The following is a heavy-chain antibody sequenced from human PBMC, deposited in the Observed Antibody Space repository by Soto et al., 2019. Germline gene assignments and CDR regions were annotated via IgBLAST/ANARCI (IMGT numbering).Heavy chain of an antibody. J-gene: IGHJ4*02. D-gene: IGHD3-3*01. CDR2: IYYSGST. Sequence: SETLSLTCTVSGGSISSYYWSWIRQPPGKGLEWIGYIYYSGSTNYNPSLKSRVTISVDTSKNQFSVKLSSVTAADTAVYYCASVLWSGYYLTWGQGTLVTVSS. CDR3: ASVLWSGYYLT. V-gene: IGHV4-59*08. CDR1: GGSISSYY.